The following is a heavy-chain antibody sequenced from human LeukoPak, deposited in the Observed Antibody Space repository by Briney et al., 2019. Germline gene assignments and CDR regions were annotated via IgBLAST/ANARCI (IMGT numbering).Heavy chain of an antibody. J-gene: IGHJ6*03. D-gene: IGHD6-25*01. V-gene: IGHV3-30-3*01. CDR2: ISYDGSNK. CDR1: GFTFSSYA. CDR3: ARFAAGGSYYYYMDV. Sequence: GGSLRLSCAASGFTFSSYAMHWVRQAPGKGLEWVAVISYDGSNKYYADSVKGRFTISRDNSKNTLYLQMNSLRADDTAVYYCARFAAGGSYYYYMDVWGKGTTVTVSS.